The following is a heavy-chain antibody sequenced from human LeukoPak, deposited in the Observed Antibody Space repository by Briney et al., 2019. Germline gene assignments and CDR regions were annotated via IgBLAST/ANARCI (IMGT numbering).Heavy chain of an antibody. J-gene: IGHJ4*02. Sequence: VASVKVSCKASGYTFTSYDINWVRQATGQGLEWMGWMNPNSGNTGYAQKFQGRVTMTRNTSISTAYMELSSLRSDDTAVYYCARDRLRSFPIAMDYWGQGTLVTVSS. CDR3: ARDRLRSFPIAMDY. D-gene: IGHD3-10*02. V-gene: IGHV1-8*01. CDR1: GYTFTSYD. CDR2: MNPNSGNT.